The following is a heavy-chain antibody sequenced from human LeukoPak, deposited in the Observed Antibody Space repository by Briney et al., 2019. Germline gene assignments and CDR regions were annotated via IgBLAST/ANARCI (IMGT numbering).Heavy chain of an antibody. CDR3: ARDPYSGAYYEGYYYYMDV. CDR2: IKQDGSEK. D-gene: IGHD1-26*01. V-gene: IGHV3-7*01. CDR1: GFTFSSYW. J-gene: IGHJ6*03. Sequence: GGSLRLSCAASGFTFSSYWMSWVRQAPGKGLEWVANIKQDGSEKYYVDSMKGRFTISRDNAKNSLYLQMNSLRAEDTAVYYCARDPYSGAYYEGYYYYMDVWGKGTTVTVSS.